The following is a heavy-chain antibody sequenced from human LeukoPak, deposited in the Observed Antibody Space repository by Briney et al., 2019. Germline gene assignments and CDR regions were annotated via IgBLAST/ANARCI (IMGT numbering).Heavy chain of an antibody. J-gene: IGHJ4*02. CDR3: ARGHGSSGVSYY. CDR1: GFTFSSYS. Sequence: GGSLRLSCAASGFTFSSYSMNWVRQAPGKGLEWVSSISSSSSYIYYADSVKGRFTISRDNAKNSLYLQMNSLRAEDTAVYYCARGHGSSGVSYYWGQGTLVTVSS. CDR2: ISSSSSYI. D-gene: IGHD6-19*01. V-gene: IGHV3-21*01.